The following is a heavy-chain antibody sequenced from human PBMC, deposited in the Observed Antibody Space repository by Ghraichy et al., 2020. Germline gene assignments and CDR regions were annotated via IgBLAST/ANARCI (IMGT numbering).Heavy chain of an antibody. CDR2: VSWDGGST. V-gene: IGHV3-43*01. D-gene: IGHD3-16*01. CDR3: AKGIGVLYYDGMDV. J-gene: IGHJ6*02. CDR1: GFTFDDCT. Sequence: GESLNISCAASGFTFDDCTMHWVRQAPGKGLEWVSLVSWDGGSTFYADSVKGRFTISRDNTGNSLYLQMNTLRTDDTALYFCAKGIGVLYYDGMDVWGQGPTVTVSS.